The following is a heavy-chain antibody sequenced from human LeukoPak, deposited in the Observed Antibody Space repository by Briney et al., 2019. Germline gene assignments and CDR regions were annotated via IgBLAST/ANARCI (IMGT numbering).Heavy chain of an antibody. CDR3: ARDVAVNWFDP. V-gene: IGHV3-7*01. CDR2: IKQDGSEK. Sequence: GGSLRLSCAASGFTFSSYGMSWVRQAPGKGLEWVANIKQDGSEKYYVDSVKGRFTISRDNAKNSLYLQMNSLRAEDTAVYYCARDVAVNWFDPWGQGTLVTVSS. CDR1: GFTFSSYG. J-gene: IGHJ5*02. D-gene: IGHD6-19*01.